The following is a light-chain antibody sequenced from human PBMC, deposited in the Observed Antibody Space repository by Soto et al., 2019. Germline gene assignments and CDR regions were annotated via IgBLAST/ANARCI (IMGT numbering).Light chain of an antibody. J-gene: IGLJ1*01. Sequence: QSALTQPASVSGSPGQSITISGTGSRIDFGVYYFVSWYQQHPGNPPKLMIYHVSNRPSGVSDRFSGSKSGNTASLTISGLQSEDEADYYCSSYTSSSTSCVFGTGTKVTVL. CDR3: SSYTSSSTSCV. V-gene: IGLV2-14*01. CDR2: HVS. CDR1: RIDFGVYYF.